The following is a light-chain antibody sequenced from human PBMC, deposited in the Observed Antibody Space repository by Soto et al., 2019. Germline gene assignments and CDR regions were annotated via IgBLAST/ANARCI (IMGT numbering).Light chain of an antibody. CDR2: EAS. CDR1: STDFVSYNR. Sequence: QSALTQPPSVSGSPGQSVTISCTGTSTDFVSYNRVSWYQQPPGTAPKLIIYEASNRPSGVPGRFSGSKSGNTASLTISGLQAADEADYYCSLYTSENTYVFGTGTQADRP. J-gene: IGLJ1*01. V-gene: IGLV2-18*01. CDR3: SLYTSENTYV.